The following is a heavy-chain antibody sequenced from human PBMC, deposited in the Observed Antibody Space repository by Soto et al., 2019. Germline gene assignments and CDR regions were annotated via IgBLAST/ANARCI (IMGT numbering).Heavy chain of an antibody. V-gene: IGHV1-18*01. J-gene: IGHJ4*02. Sequence: GASVNVSCKASGYTFTSYGISWARQAPGQGLEWMGWISAYNGNTNYAQKLRGRVTMTTDTSTSTAYMELRSLRSDDTAVYYCARPAPGYCSGGSCPTDYWGQGTLVTVSS. CDR1: GYTFTSYG. CDR3: ARPAPGYCSGGSCPTDY. CDR2: ISAYNGNT. D-gene: IGHD2-15*01.